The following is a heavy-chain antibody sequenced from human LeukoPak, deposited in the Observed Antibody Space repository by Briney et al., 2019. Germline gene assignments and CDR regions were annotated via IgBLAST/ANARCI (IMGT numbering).Heavy chain of an antibody. CDR2: ISAYNGNT. V-gene: IGHV1-18*01. Sequence: TSVKVFCKASGYTFTSYGISWVRQAPGQGLEWMGWISAYNGNTNYAQKLQGRVTMTTDTSTSTAYMELRSLRSDDTAVYYCARLVAYYDSSGYPGDYWGQGTLVTVSS. D-gene: IGHD3-22*01. CDR3: ARLVAYYDSSGYPGDY. CDR1: GYTFTSYG. J-gene: IGHJ4*02.